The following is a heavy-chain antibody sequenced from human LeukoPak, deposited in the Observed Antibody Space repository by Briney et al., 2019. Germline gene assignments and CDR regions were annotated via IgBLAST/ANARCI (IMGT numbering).Heavy chain of an antibody. CDR2: INPSGGST. J-gene: IGHJ4*02. D-gene: IGHD3-3*01. V-gene: IGHV1-46*01. Sequence: ASVKVSCKASGYTFTNYYIHWVRQAPGQGPEWMGIINPSGGSTDYAQKLQGRVTMTRDTSTSTVYMELSSLRSEDTAVYTCARRGSYDFWSGYYLDYWGQGTLVTVSS. CDR3: ARRGSYDFWSGYYLDY. CDR1: GYTFTNYY.